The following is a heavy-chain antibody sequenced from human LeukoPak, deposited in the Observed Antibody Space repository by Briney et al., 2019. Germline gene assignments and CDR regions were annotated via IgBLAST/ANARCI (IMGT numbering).Heavy chain of an antibody. CDR1: GGSISSGGYY. CDR2: IYYSGST. CDR3: AGGSYLPNLDY. J-gene: IGHJ4*02. Sequence: SETLSLTCTVSGGSISSGGYYWSWIRQHPGKGLEWIGYIYYSGSTYYNPSLKSRVTISVDTSKNQFSLKLSSVTAADTAVYYLAGGSYLPNLDYGGQGPLVTVSS. V-gene: IGHV4-31*03. D-gene: IGHD3-10*01.